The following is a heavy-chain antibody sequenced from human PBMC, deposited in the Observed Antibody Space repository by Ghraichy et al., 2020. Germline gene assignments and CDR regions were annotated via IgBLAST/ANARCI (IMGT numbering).Heavy chain of an antibody. CDR1: GFSLSTSGMC. Sequence: SGPTLVKPTQTLTLTCTVSGFSLSTSGMCVSWIRQPPGKALEWLARIDWDDDKYYSTSLRTRLTISKDSSKNQVVLTLTNVDPVDTATYYCARIGGSWFEPWGQGTLVTVSS. CDR2: IDWDDDK. CDR3: ARIGGSWFEP. J-gene: IGHJ5*02. D-gene: IGHD2-15*01. V-gene: IGHV2-70*11.